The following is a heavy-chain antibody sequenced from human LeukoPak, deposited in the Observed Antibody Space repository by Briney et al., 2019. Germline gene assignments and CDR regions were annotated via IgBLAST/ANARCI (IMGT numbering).Heavy chain of an antibody. CDR2: IIPILGIA. CDR3: ARDIYGLWFGELLPDAFDI. Sequence: GASVKVSCKASGGTFSSYAISWVRQAPGQGLEWMGRIIPILGIANYAQKLQGRVTMTTDTSTSTAYMELRSLRSDDTAVYYCARDIYGLWFGELLPDAFDIWGQGTMVTVSS. D-gene: IGHD3-10*01. CDR1: GGTFSSYA. V-gene: IGHV1-69*04. J-gene: IGHJ3*02.